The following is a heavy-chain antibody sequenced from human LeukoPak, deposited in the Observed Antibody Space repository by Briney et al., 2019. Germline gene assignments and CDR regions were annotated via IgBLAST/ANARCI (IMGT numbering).Heavy chain of an antibody. J-gene: IGHJ4*02. CDR2: SNYSGST. Sequence: SQTLSLTCTVSGGSISWGGYYWGWIRQHPGKGLEWIGYSNYSGSTYYNPSLKSRVTISVNTSKNRFSLKLSSVTAADTAVYYCARVKFYSWIDYWGQGTPVTVSS. V-gene: IGHV4-31*03. CDR3: ARVKFYSWIDY. CDR1: GGSISWGGYY. D-gene: IGHD4-11*01.